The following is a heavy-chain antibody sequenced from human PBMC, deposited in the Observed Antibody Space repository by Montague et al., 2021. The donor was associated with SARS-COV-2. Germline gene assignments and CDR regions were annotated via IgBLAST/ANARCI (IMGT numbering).Heavy chain of an antibody. V-gene: IGHV4-39*07. CDR3: VRGVTMARALICYFDY. CDR1: GGAISSDSHY. CDR2: NYYSRTT. J-gene: IGHJ4*02. D-gene: IGHD3-10*01. Sequence: SETLSLTCTVSGGAISSDSHYWIYIRQPPGKGREGLGSNYYSRTTYYTPTLQSPVTMSVHTSKNQFSLNLNSVTAADTAVYYCVRGVTMARALICYFDYWGQGTLVTVSS.